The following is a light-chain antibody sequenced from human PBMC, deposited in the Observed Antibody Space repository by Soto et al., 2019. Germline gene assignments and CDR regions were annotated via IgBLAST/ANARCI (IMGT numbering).Light chain of an antibody. V-gene: IGKV1-39*01. Sequence: DILMTQSPSSLSASVGDRVTITCRASQNIHSYLNWYKQTPGKPPELLIFGVSNLESGVPSRFSGSGSGTDFTLTIATLQREDFATYYCQQSFTTPLTFGGGTKVDIK. CDR3: QQSFTTPLT. J-gene: IGKJ4*01. CDR2: GVS. CDR1: QNIHSY.